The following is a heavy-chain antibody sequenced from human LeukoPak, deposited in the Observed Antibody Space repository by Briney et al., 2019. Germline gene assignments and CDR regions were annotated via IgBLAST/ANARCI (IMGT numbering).Heavy chain of an antibody. CDR3: ARGKDYYDSSGYSSHFDY. CDR1: GGSFSGYY. V-gene: IGHV4-34*01. J-gene: IGHJ4*02. Sequence: SETLSLTCAVYGGSFSGYYWRWIRQPPGKGLEWIGEINHSGSTNYNPSLKSRVTTSVDTSKNQFSLKLSSVTAADTAVYYCARGKDYYDSSGYSSHFDYWGQGTLVTVSS. D-gene: IGHD3-22*01. CDR2: INHSGST.